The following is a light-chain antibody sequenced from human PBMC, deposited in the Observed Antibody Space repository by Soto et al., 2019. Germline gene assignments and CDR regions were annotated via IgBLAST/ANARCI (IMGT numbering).Light chain of an antibody. CDR1: QSLLYSDGDNY. J-gene: IGKJ5*01. CDR3: MHGTHRPIP. Sequence: DVVVTQSPLSLPVTPGEPASISFRSSQSLLYSDGDNYLDWYLQKPGQSPQLLIYLGSNRASGVPDRFSGSGPGTDFTLKISRVEAEDVGVYYCMHGTHRPIPFGQGTRLAIK. CDR2: LGS. V-gene: IGKV2-28*01.